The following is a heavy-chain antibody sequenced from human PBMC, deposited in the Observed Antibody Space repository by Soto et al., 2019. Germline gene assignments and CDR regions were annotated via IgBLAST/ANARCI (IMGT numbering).Heavy chain of an antibody. CDR2: ISYDGSNK. Sequence: PGGSLRLSCAASGFTFSSYAMHWVRQAQGKGLEWVAVISYDGSNKYYADSVKGRFTISRDNSKNTLYLQMNSLRAEDTAVYYCARDSGGRGFDYWGQGTLVTVSS. CDR3: ARDSGGRGFDY. CDR1: GFTFSSYA. J-gene: IGHJ4*02. V-gene: IGHV3-30-3*01.